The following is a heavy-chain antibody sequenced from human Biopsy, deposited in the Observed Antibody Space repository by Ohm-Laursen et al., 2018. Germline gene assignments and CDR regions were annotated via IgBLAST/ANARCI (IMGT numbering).Heavy chain of an antibody. J-gene: IGHJ4*02. CDR2: IVPILGHL. CDR3: AADAGGYYTEFDY. Sequence: SVKVSCKVSGGPSSNYAFSWVRQAPGQGLEWVGRIVPILGHLNYAQRFQGRVSITADKSTTYVYMELSRLTSGDTAVYYCAADAGGYYTEFDYWGPGTLVTVSS. V-gene: IGHV1-69*04. CDR1: GGPSSNYA. D-gene: IGHD3-3*01.